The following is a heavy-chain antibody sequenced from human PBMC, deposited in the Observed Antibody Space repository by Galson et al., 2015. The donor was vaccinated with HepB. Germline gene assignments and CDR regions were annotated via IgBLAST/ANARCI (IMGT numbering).Heavy chain of an antibody. D-gene: IGHD3-3*01. V-gene: IGHV1-2*02. CDR1: GYTFTGYY. J-gene: IGHJ4*02. CDR3: ARDLGQYYDSWSGYYTDYFDY. CDR2: INPNSGGT. Sequence: SVKVSCKASGYTFTGYYMHWVRQAPGQGLEWMGWINPNSGGTNYAQKFQGRVTMTRDTSISTAYMELSRLRSDDTAVYYCARDLGQYYDSWSGYYTDYFDYWGQGTLVTVSS.